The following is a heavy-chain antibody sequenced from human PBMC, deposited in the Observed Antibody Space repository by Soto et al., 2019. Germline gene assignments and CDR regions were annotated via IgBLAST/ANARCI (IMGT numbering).Heavy chain of an antibody. CDR2: INHSGST. J-gene: IGHJ5*02. D-gene: IGHD3-10*01. V-gene: IGHV4-34*01. Sequence: QVQLQQWGAGLLKPSETLSLTCAVYGGSFSGYYWSWIRQPPGKGLEWIGEINHSGSTNYNPSLKRRVTISVDTSKNQFSLKLSSVTAADTAVYYCARDRIKRKITMVRGVTNNWFDPWGQGTLVTVSS. CDR1: GGSFSGYY. CDR3: ARDRIKRKITMVRGVTNNWFDP.